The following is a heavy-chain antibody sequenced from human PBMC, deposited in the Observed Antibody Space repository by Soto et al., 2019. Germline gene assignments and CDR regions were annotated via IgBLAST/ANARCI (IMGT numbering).Heavy chain of an antibody. V-gene: IGHV2-5*02. CDR1: GFSLSTSGVG. J-gene: IGHJ4*02. Sequence: QITLKESGPALVKPTQTLTLTCTFSGFSLSTSGVGVGWIRQPPGEALEWLALIYWDDYKHFSPSLESRLTIPKDTPKNQVVLTMTNMDPVDTDPYYCVHKGGGDRILDYWGQGTLVTVSS. D-gene: IGHD3-16*01. CDR3: VHKGGGDRILDY. CDR2: IYWDDYK.